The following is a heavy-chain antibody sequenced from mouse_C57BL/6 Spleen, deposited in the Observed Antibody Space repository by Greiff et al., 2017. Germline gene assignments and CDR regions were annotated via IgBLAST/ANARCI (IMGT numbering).Heavy chain of an antibody. CDR3: ARFDGYYEGAMDY. D-gene: IGHD2-3*01. J-gene: IGHJ4*01. V-gene: IGHV5-16*01. CDR2: INYDGSST. CDR1: GFTFSDYY. Sequence: EVQLVESEGGLVQPGSSMKLSCTASGFTFSDYYMAWVRQVPEKGLEWVANINYDGSSTYYLDYLKSRFIISRDNATYTLYLQMSSLRSEDADTYYCARFDGYYEGAMDYWGQGTSVTVSA.